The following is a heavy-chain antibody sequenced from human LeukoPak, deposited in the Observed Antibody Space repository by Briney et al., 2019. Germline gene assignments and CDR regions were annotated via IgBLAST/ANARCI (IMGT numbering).Heavy chain of an antibody. CDR2: IKQDGSEK. D-gene: IGHD5-18*01. V-gene: IGHV3-7*03. Sequence: ETLSLTCSVSGGSISYFYWSWIRQPAGKGLEWVANIKQDGSEKYYVDSVKGRFTISRDNSKNTLYLQMNSLRAEDTAVHYCAKDFRSTWIQLWLYFDYWGQGTLVTVSS. CDR1: GGSISYFY. J-gene: IGHJ4*02. CDR3: AKDFRSTWIQLWLYFDY.